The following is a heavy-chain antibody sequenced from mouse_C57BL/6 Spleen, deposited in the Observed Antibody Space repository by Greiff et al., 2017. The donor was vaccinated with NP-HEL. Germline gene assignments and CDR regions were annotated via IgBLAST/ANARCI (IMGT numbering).Heavy chain of an antibody. CDR1: GYTFTGYW. CDR2: IYPGDGDT. Sequence: VQLQQSGAELMKPGASVKLSCKATGYTFTGYWIEWVKQRPGHGLEWIGEIYPGDGDTNYNGKFKGKATLTADKSSSTAYMQLSSLTSEDSAVYFCARLDSSGYGYWGQGTTLTVSS. V-gene: IGHV1-80*01. D-gene: IGHD3-2*02. CDR3: ARLDSSGYGY. J-gene: IGHJ2*01.